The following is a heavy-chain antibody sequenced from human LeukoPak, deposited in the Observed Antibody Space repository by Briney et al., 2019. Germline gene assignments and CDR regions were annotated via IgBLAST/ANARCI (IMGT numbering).Heavy chain of an antibody. D-gene: IGHD3-10*01. CDR1: GFTFSSYW. CDR3: VRGRIPMVVMGEFDY. Sequence: PGGSLRLSCAGSGFTFSSYWMHWVRQAPGKGLVWVSRISTDASSTTYADSVKGRFTISRDNAKSSLYLQMNSLRAEDTAVYYCVRGRIPMVVMGEFDYWGQGTLVTVSS. J-gene: IGHJ4*02. V-gene: IGHV3-74*01. CDR2: ISTDASST.